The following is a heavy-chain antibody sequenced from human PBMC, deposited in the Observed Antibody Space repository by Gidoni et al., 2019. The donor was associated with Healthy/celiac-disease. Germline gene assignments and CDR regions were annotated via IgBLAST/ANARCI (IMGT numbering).Heavy chain of an antibody. V-gene: IGHV3-66*02. CDR1: GFTVSSNY. Sequence: EVQLVESGGGLVQPGGSLTLSCAASGFTVSSNYMSWVRQAPGKGLEWVSVIYSGGSTYYADSVKGRFTISRDNSKNTLYLQMNSLRAEDTAVYYCAREVCSKGMDVWGQGTTVTVSS. CDR3: AREVCSKGMDV. CDR2: IYSGGST. J-gene: IGHJ6*02. D-gene: IGHD3-16*01.